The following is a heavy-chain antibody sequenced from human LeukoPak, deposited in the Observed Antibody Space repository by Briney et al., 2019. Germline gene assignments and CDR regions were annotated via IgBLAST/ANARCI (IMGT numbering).Heavy chain of an antibody. V-gene: IGHV4-34*01. CDR2: IDHKGDI. CDR3: ARFHTSSWFFDS. D-gene: IGHD6-13*01. J-gene: IGHJ4*02. CDR1: GGSFSGNY. Sequence: SETLSLTCAVYGGSFSGNYWTWIRQTPGKGLEYIGEIDHKGDIKYNPSLESRVTLSVDTSNSQSSLKLTSVTAADTAVYYCARFHTSSWFFDSWGQGILVTVSS.